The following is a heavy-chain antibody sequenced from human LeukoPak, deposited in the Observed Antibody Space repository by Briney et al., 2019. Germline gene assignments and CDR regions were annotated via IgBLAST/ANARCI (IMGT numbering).Heavy chain of an antibody. J-gene: IGHJ4*02. CDR1: GGSFSGYY. Sequence: SETLSLTCAVYGGSFSGYYCSWIRQPPGKGLEWIGEINHSGSTNYNPSLKSRVTISVDTSKNQFSLKLSSVTAADTAVYYCARGPPRYDYVWGSYRSPHFDYWGQGTLVTVSS. CDR3: ARGPPRYDYVWGSYRSPHFDY. D-gene: IGHD3-16*02. V-gene: IGHV4-34*01. CDR2: INHSGST.